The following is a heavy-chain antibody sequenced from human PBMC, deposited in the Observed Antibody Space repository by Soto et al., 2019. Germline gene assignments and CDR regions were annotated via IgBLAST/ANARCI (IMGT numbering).Heavy chain of an antibody. CDR1: GFTFSSYW. CDR2: IKHDGSDK. V-gene: IGHV3-7*01. Sequence: PGGSLRLSCEASGFTFSSYWMSWVRQAPGKGLEWVANIKHDGSDKYYVGSVKGRFTISRDNSKNTLYLQMNSLRAEDTAVYYCASQYGGYGWFDTWGQGTPVTVSS. J-gene: IGHJ5*02. CDR3: ASQYGGYGWFDT. D-gene: IGHD5-12*01.